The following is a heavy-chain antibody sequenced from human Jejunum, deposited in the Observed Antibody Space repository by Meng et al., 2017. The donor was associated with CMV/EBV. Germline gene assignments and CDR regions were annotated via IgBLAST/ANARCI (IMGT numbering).Heavy chain of an antibody. CDR3: TKDASSSGYDVEVSYFDY. Sequence: FDDYPMTWVPQPPRKGLEWISFICWDGTSTYYADSVKGRFNISRDNSKNSLYLQMNSLRAEDTALYYCTKDASSSGYDVEVSYFDYWGQGTLVTVSS. V-gene: IGHV3-43D*03. J-gene: IGHJ4*02. CDR1: FDDYP. CDR2: ICWDGTST. D-gene: IGHD5-12*01.